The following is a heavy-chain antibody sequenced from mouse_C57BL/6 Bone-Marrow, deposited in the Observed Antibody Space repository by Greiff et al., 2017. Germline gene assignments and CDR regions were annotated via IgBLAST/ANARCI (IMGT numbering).Heavy chain of an antibody. Sequence: QVQLKESGPGLVQPSQSLSITCTASGFSLTSYGVHWVRQSPGKGLEWLGVIWSGGSTDNNAAFISRLSISKVNSTSRVFFIMNSLQADDTAIYYCGGVYGYDVDAMDYWGQGTSVTVSS. CDR1: GFSLTSYG. J-gene: IGHJ4*01. CDR3: GGVYGYDVDAMDY. V-gene: IGHV2-2*01. D-gene: IGHD2-2*01. CDR2: IWSGGST.